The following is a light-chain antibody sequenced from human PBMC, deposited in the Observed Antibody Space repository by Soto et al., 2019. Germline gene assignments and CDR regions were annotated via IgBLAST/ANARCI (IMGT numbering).Light chain of an antibody. J-gene: IGLJ1*01. CDR3: SSYTSSSRYV. V-gene: IGLV2-14*01. CDR1: SSDVGDYNY. Sequence: ALTQPASVSGSPGQSITISCTGTSSDVGDYNYVSWYQQHPGKAPKFMIYDVSIRPSGVSNRFSGSKSGNTASLTISGLQAEDEADYYCSSYTSSSRYVFGTGTKVTVL. CDR2: DVS.